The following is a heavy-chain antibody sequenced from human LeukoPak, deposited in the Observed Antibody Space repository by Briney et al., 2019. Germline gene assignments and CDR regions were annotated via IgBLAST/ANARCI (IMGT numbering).Heavy chain of an antibody. V-gene: IGHV3-7*03. CDR1: GFTFSSYW. CDR2: IKQDGSEK. CDR3: AKDGRAGWTHPYYFDY. Sequence: GGSLRLSCVVSGFTFSSYWMSWVRQAPGKGLEWVANIKQDGSEKYYVDSVKGRFTISRDNAKNSLHLQMNSLRAEDTAVYYCAKDGRAGWTHPYYFDYWGQGTLVTVSS. J-gene: IGHJ4*02. D-gene: IGHD6-19*01.